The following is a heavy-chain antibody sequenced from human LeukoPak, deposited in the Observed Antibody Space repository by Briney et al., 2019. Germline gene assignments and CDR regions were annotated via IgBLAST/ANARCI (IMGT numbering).Heavy chain of an antibody. CDR2: INPHSGAT. D-gene: IGHD2-15*01. V-gene: IGHV1-2*02. CDR1: GHTFIAYY. CDR3: AVGRCSGGTCTSEFDY. J-gene: IGHJ4*02. Sequence: GASVKVSCKASGHTFIAYYIHWVRQAPGQGLEWMGWINPHSGATVYAQKFQGRVTMTRDTSISTAYMEVSRLRFDDTAMYYCAVGRCSGGTCTSEFDYWGQGTLVTVSS.